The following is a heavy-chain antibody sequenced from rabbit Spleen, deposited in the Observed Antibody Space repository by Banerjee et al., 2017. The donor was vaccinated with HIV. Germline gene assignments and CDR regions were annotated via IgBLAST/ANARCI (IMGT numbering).Heavy chain of an antibody. Sequence: QEQLMESGGGLVQPGGSLKLSCKASGFDFSRYGVSWVRQAPGKGLEWIGYIDPIFGSTYYANWVNGRFTISRENTQNTLYLQLNSLTAADTATYFCVRDQAGYADYGPWYFNLWGPGTLVTVS. V-gene: IGHV1S47*01. CDR2: IDPIFGST. CDR1: GFDFSRYG. D-gene: IGHD6-1*01. J-gene: IGHJ4*01. CDR3: VRDQAGYADYGPWYFNL.